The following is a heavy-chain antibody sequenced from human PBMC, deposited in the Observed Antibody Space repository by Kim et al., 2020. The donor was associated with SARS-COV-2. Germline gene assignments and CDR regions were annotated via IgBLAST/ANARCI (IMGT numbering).Heavy chain of an antibody. CDR3: AKDAVIAAAGDYYYYGM. CDR2: IYSGGSST. J-gene: IGHJ6*01. Sequence: GGSLRLSCAASGFTFSSYALSWVRQAPGKGLEWVSVIYSGGSSTYYEDSVKGRFTISRDNSKNTLYLQMNSLRAEDTVVYYCAKDAVIAAAGDYYYYGM. D-gene: IGHD6-13*01. CDR1: GFTFSSYA. V-gene: IGHV3-23*03.